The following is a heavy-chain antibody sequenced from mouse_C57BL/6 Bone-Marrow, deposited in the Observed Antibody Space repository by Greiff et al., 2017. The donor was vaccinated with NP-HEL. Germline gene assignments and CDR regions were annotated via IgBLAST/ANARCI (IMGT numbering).Heavy chain of an antibody. V-gene: IGHV1-61*01. CDR3: ARPSTVVVPGFAY. Sequence: QVQLQQPGAELVRPGSSVKLSCKASGYTFTSYWMDWVKQRPGQGLEWIGNIYPSDSETHYNQKFKDKATLTVDKSSSTAYMQLSSLTSEASAVYYCARPSTVVVPGFAYWGQGTLVTVSA. D-gene: IGHD1-1*01. CDR1: GYTFTSYW. J-gene: IGHJ3*01. CDR2: IYPSDSET.